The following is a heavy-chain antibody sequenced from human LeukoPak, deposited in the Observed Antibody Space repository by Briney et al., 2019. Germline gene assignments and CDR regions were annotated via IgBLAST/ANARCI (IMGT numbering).Heavy chain of an antibody. CDR1: GGSISGSGSSYY. V-gene: IGHV4-39*07. D-gene: IGHD5-18*01. J-gene: IGHJ4*02. CDR2: LYYSGST. CDR3: ARDGARSYGYSGFFN. Sequence: PSEALSLTCTVSGGSISGSGSSYYWVWIRQPPGKGLEWIGSLYYSGSTYYNPSLKSRITISVDTSKNQFSLKLSSVTAADTAVYYCARDGARSYGYSGFFNWGQGTLVTVSS.